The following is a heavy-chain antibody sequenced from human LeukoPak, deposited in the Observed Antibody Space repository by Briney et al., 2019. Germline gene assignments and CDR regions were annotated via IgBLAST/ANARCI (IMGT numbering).Heavy chain of an antibody. Sequence: GASVKVSCKASGYTFTNYGISWVRQAPGQGLEWMGWISAYNGNTKYAQKFQSRVTMTTDTSTNTVNMELRSLRSDDTAVFYCARSGSHNYYYYGMDVWGQGTTVIVS. J-gene: IGHJ6*02. CDR1: GYTFTNYG. D-gene: IGHD1-26*01. CDR3: ARSGSHNYYYYGMDV. V-gene: IGHV1-18*01. CDR2: ISAYNGNT.